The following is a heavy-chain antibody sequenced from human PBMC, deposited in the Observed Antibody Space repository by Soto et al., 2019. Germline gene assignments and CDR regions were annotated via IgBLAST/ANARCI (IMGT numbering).Heavy chain of an antibody. Sequence: VQLVESGGGLVQPGGSLRLSCAASGFTFSDHYLDWVRQAPGKGLEWVGRTRNKANSYTTEYAASVKGRFTISRDDSKNSLYRQMNSLKTEDTAVYYCARERKQQGVYYFDYWGQGNLVTVSS. D-gene: IGHD6-13*01. V-gene: IGHV3-72*01. CDR1: GFTFSDHY. J-gene: IGHJ4*02. CDR3: ARERKQQGVYYFDY. CDR2: TRNKANSYTT.